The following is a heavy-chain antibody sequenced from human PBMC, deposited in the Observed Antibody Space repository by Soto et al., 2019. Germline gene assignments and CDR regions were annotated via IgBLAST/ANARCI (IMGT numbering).Heavy chain of an antibody. CDR1: GGSFSGYY. Sequence: QVQLQQWGAGLLKPSETLSLTCAVYGGSFSGYYWSWISQPPGKGLEWIGEINHSGSTNYNPSLRSRVTIPVDTYKNQFSLKLSSVNAADTAVYYCARGLARWGPFDPWGKGTLVTVSS. V-gene: IGHV4-34*01. CDR2: INHSGST. CDR3: ARGLARWGPFDP. D-gene: IGHD2-21*02. J-gene: IGHJ5*02.